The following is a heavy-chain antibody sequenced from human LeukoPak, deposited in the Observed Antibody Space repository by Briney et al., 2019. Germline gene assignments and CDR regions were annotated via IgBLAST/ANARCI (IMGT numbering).Heavy chain of an antibody. J-gene: IGHJ5*02. Sequence: GGSLRLSCAASGFTFSNYAMSWVRQAPGKGLEWVSTISNTGSDTYYADSVKGRFTISRDNSKNTLYLQMNSLRAEDTAVYYCARDQGRYCSGGSCYNWFDPWGQGTLVTVSS. CDR2: ISNTGSDT. CDR3: ARDQGRYCSGGSCYNWFDP. V-gene: IGHV3-23*01. D-gene: IGHD2-15*01. CDR1: GFTFSNYA.